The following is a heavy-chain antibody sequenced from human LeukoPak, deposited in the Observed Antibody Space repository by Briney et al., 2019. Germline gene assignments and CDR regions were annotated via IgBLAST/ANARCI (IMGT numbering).Heavy chain of an antibody. D-gene: IGHD6-6*01. Sequence: LETLSLTCSVSRGSISSLYWSWVRQPPGKGLEWIGYIYYTGSTNYNPSLKSRVTMFVDMSKNQFSLRLSSVTAADTAVYYCARHRAYSSSSPFDYWGQGTLVTVSS. V-gene: IGHV4-59*08. J-gene: IGHJ4*02. CDR3: ARHRAYSSSSPFDY. CDR2: IYYTGST. CDR1: RGSISSLY.